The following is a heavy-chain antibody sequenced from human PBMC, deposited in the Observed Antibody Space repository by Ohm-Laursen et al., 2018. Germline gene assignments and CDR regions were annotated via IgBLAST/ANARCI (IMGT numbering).Heavy chain of an antibody. J-gene: IGHJ4*02. CDR2: IYTSGST. Sequence: GTLSLTWTVSGGSISSSSYYWGWIRQPPGKGLEWIGRIYTSGSTNYNPSLESRVTISADTSKNQFSLRLTSVTAADTAVYYCARQDSGDYYFDYWGQGTLVTVSS. CDR1: GGSISSSSYY. D-gene: IGHD4-17*01. CDR3: ARQDSGDYYFDY. V-gene: IGHV4-39*07.